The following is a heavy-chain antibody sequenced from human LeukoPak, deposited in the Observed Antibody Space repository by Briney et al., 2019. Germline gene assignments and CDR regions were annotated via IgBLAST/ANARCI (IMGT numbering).Heavy chain of an antibody. CDR2: IYTSGST. D-gene: IGHD6-6*01. CDR3: AREGEGDSSSSNWFDP. CDR1: GGSISSGSYY. V-gene: IGHV4-61*02. J-gene: IGHJ5*02. Sequence: SETLSLTCTVSGGSISSGSYYWSWIRQPAGKGLEWIGRIYTSGSTNYNPSLKSRVTISVDTSKNQFSLKLSSVTAADTAVYYCAREGEGDSSSSNWFDPWGQGTLVTVSS.